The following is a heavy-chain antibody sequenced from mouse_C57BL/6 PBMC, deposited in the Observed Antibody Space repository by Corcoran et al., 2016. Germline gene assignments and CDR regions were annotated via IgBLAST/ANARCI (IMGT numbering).Heavy chain of an antibody. J-gene: IGHJ1*03. V-gene: IGHV1-81*01. CDR2: IYPRSGNT. CDR1: GYTFTSYG. CDR3: ARGDSPGYFDV. Sequence: QVQLQQSGAELARPGASVKLSCKASGYTFTSYGISWVKQRTGQGLEWIGEIYPRSGNTYYNEKFKGKATFTADTSSNTAYMQLSSLTTEDSAIYYCARGDSPGYFDVWGTGTTVTVSS.